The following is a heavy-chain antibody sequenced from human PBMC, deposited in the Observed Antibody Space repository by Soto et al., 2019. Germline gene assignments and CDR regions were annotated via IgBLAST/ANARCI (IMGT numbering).Heavy chain of an antibody. CDR3: ARVTRGSGDWLDP. J-gene: IGHJ5*02. D-gene: IGHD6-19*01. CDR2: ISTYNGNT. Sequence: QVQLMQSGTEVKKPGASVKVSCKASSETFASYDITWVRQAPGQGLEWMGWISTYNGNTKYAQNVQGRVSMTTDTSTSTAYMELRSLKSDDTAVYYCARVTRGSGDWLDPWGQGTLVTVSS. V-gene: IGHV1-18*01. CDR1: SETFASYD.